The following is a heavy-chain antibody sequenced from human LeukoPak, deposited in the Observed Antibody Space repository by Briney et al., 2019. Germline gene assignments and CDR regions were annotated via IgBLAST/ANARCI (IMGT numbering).Heavy chain of an antibody. D-gene: IGHD3-16*01. CDR2: IKQDGSEK. CDR1: GFTFSSYA. CDR3: ASLSDYVWGSYDY. J-gene: IGHJ4*02. Sequence: GGSLRLSCAASGFTFSSYAMSWVRQAPGKGLEWVANIKQDGSEKYYVDSVKGRFTISRDNAKNSLYLQMNSLRAEDTAVYYCASLSDYVWGSYDYWGQGTLVTVSS. V-gene: IGHV3-7*01.